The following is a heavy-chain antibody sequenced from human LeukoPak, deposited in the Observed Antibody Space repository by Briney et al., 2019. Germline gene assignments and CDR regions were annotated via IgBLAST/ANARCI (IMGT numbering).Heavy chain of an antibody. J-gene: IGHJ5*02. Sequence: GESLKISCKGSGYSFTSYWIGWVRQMPGKGLEWMGIIYPGDSDTRYSPSFQGQVTISADKSISTAYLQWSSLKASDTAMYYCARRNTYYDFRSGPPRGFDPWGQGTLVTVSS. V-gene: IGHV5-51*01. CDR2: IYPGDSDT. D-gene: IGHD3-3*01. CDR1: GYSFTSYW. CDR3: ARRNTYYDFRSGPPRGFDP.